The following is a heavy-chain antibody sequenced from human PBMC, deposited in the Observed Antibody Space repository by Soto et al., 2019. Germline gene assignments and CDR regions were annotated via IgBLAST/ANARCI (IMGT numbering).Heavy chain of an antibody. CDR3: ARGLMITFGGVIVRGYFDL. D-gene: IGHD3-16*02. CDR2: IIPIFGTA. J-gene: IGHJ2*01. CDR1: GGTFSSYA. V-gene: IGHV1-69*13. Sequence: SVKVSCKASGGTFSSYAISWVRQAPGQGLEWMGGIIPIFGTANYAQKFQGRVTITADESTSTAYMELSSLRSEDTAVYYCARGLMITFGGVIVRGYFDLWGRGTLVTVSS.